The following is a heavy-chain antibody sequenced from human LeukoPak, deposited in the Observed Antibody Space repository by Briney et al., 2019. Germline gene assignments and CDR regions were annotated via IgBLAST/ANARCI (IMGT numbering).Heavy chain of an antibody. D-gene: IGHD5-18*01. V-gene: IGHV3-11*04. CDR3: ARVFGYSYGYDYFDY. CDR2: ISSSSSTI. CDR1: GFIFSDYY. J-gene: IGHJ4*02. Sequence: KPGGSLRLSCAASGFIFSDYYMTWIRQAPGKGLEWVSYISSSSSTIYYADSVKGRFTISRDNAKNSLYLQMNSLRAEDTAVYYCARVFGYSYGYDYFDYWGQGTLVTVSS.